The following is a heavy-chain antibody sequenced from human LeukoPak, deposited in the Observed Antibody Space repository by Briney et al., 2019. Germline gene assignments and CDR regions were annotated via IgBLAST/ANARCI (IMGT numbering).Heavy chain of an antibody. V-gene: IGHV3-7*01. CDR2: IKQDGSEK. CDR1: GFTFSGYG. Sequence: GGPLSLSFPASGFTFSGYGMSWVGKAPGKGRNGVANIKQDGSEKFYVDSVKGRFTISRDNAKNSLYLQMNSLRAEDTAVYYCGGGLVRGPKDYWGQGTLVTVSS. J-gene: IGHJ4*02. CDR3: GGGLVRGPKDY. D-gene: IGHD3-10*01.